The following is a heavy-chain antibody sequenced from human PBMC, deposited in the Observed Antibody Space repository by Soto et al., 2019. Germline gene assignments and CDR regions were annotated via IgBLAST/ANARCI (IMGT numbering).Heavy chain of an antibody. J-gene: IGHJ5*02. D-gene: IGHD1-26*01. Sequence: PSQTLSLTCAISGDSVSSNSAAWNWIRQSPSRGLEWLGRTYYRSKWYNDYAVSVKSRITINPDTSKNQFSLQLNSVTPEDTAVYYCARSIVATQGRNNWVDPWGQGTLVTVSS. CDR3: ARSIVATQGRNNWVDP. V-gene: IGHV6-1*01. CDR2: TYYRSKWYN. CDR1: GDSVSSNSAA.